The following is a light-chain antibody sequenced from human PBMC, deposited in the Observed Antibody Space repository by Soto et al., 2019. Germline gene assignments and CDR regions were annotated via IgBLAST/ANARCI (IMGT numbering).Light chain of an antibody. CDR1: QAIDSW. V-gene: IGKV1-5*03. J-gene: IGKJ1*01. CDR3: QHYNSYSEA. CDR2: KAS. Sequence: DIPITQSPSSVSASVWAIVTITCRASQAIDSWLAWYQQKPGKAPKLLIYKASTLKSGVPSRFSGSGSGTEFTLTISSLQPDDFATYYCQHYNSYSEAFGQGTKVDI.